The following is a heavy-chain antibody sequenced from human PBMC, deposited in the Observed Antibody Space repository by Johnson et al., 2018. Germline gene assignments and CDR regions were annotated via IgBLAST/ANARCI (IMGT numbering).Heavy chain of an antibody. CDR3: LPKKDYMDV. Sequence: QVQLVQSGAEVKKLGASVKVSCKASGHTFTRFFIYWARRAPGQGLEWMGIINPNNAGTREAKKLQGRVTRTWGGLLLLGVVLMGNICLGVCPKGEYLPKKDYMDVGGIGTTVTVSS. V-gene: IGHV1-46*04. J-gene: IGHJ6*03. CDR2: INPNNAGT. D-gene: IGHD2-8*01. CDR1: GHTFTRFF.